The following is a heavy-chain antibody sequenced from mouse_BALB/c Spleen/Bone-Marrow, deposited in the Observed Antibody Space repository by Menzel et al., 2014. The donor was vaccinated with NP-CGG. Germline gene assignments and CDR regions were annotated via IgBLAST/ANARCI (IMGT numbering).Heavy chain of an antibody. CDR2: INPDSSTI. J-gene: IGHJ2*01. CDR1: GVDFSRYW. D-gene: IGHD2-1*01. CDR3: ARQGYYGKGDY. Sequence: EAGGVDFSRYWMSWVRQAPGKGLEWIGEINPDSSTINYTPSLKDKFIISRDDAKNMLYLQMSKVRSEDTALYYCARQGYYGKGDYWGQGTTLTVSS. V-gene: IGHV4-1*02.